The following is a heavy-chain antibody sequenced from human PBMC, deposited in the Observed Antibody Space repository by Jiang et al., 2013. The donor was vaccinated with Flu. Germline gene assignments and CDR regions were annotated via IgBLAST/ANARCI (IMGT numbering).Heavy chain of an antibody. CDR2: ISYDGSNK. Sequence: VESGGGVVQPGRSLRLSCAASGFTFSSYGMHWVRQAPGKGLEWVAVISYDGSNKYYADSVKGRFTISRDNSKNTLYLQMNSLRAEDTAVYYCAKWVTDQDNDDYWGQGTLVTVSS. CDR1: GFTFSSYG. D-gene: IGHD2-21*02. V-gene: IGHV3-30*18. CDR3: AKWVTDQDNDDY. J-gene: IGHJ4*02.